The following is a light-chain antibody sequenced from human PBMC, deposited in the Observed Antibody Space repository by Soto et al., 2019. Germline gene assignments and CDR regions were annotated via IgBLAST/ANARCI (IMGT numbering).Light chain of an antibody. J-gene: IGKJ1*01. CDR1: QSVGSN. V-gene: IGKV3-15*01. Sequence: EVVMTQSPATLSVSPGERATLSCRASQSVGSNLAWYQQKPGQAPRLLIYGASTRATGIPARFSGSGSGTEFTLTISSLQSEDFAVYYCQQNNNWPRTFGQGTKV. CDR3: QQNNNWPRT. CDR2: GAS.